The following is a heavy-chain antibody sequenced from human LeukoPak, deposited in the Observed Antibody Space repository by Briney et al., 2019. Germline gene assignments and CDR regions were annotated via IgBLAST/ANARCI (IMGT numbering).Heavy chain of an antibody. CDR1: GFTVTSNY. J-gene: IGHJ5*02. CDR2: TYPSGRT. Sequence: GRSLRLSCAASGFTVTSNYFNWVRQAPGKGLEWVSVTYPSGRTFYADSVKGRFTISRDNSKNTLYLQMNSLRVDDTAVYYCARGLATDLWGQGTLVTVSS. V-gene: IGHV3-66*01. CDR3: ARGLATDL.